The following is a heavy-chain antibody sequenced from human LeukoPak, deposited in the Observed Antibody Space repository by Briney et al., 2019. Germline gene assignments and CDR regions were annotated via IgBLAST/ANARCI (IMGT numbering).Heavy chain of an antibody. CDR1: GFTFSSYA. Sequence: GGSLRLSCAASGFTFSSYAMSWVRQAPGKGLEWVSVIYSGGSTYYADSVKGRFTISRDNSKNTLYLQMNSLRAEDTAVYYCARDLSITMVRGVQFGGQGTLVTVSS. J-gene: IGHJ4*02. D-gene: IGHD3-10*01. V-gene: IGHV3-66*01. CDR3: ARDLSITMVRGVQF. CDR2: IYSGGST.